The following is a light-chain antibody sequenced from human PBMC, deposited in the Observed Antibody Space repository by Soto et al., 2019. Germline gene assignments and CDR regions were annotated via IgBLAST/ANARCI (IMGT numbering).Light chain of an antibody. CDR3: QQSYSTPWT. V-gene: IGKV1-39*01. J-gene: IGKJ1*01. CDR2: AAS. Sequence: DLQITQSPSSLSASGRGRCTITCRASHNTRGYLNWYQQKPGKAPKLLIYAASNLQSGIPSRFSGSGSETDFTLTISSLQPEDFATYYCQQSYSTPWTFGQGTKVDIK. CDR1: HNTRGY.